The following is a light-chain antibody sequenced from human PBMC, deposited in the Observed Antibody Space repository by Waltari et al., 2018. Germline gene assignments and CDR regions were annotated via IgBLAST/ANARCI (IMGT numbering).Light chain of an antibody. V-gene: IGLV2-8*01. CDR3: ISYAGSDNLV. CDR1: SSDVGGYTY. Sequence: QSALTQPPSASGSPGQSVTISCTGISSDVGGYTYVSWYQQHPGKAPKLMIYEGTRRPSGVPDRFSGSKSGNTASLTVSGLQADDESDYYCISYAGSDNLVFGGGTKLTVL. J-gene: IGLJ2*01. CDR2: EGT.